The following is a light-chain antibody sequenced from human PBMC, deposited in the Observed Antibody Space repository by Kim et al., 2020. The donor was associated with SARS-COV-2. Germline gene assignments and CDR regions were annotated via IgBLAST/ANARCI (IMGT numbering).Light chain of an antibody. CDR1: SRDVGAYNY. CDR2: EVS. Sequence: GQSVTISCTGPSRDVGAYNYVSWFRQHPGKAPKLIIYEVSKRPSGVPDRFSGSKSGNTASLTVSGLQAEDEADYHCSSYGGSHNFVFGGGTQLTVL. V-gene: IGLV2-8*01. CDR3: SSYGGSHNFV. J-gene: IGLJ2*01.